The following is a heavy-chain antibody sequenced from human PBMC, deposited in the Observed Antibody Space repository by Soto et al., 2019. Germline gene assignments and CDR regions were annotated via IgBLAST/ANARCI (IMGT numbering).Heavy chain of an antibody. Sequence: GASLKISCKGSGYSFTTYWIGWVRQMPGKGLEWMGIIYPGESDTRYSPSFQGQVTVSADKSISTAYLQWSSLKASDTAMYYCARRAAQYYYDSSGYRSAFDIWGQGTTVTVSS. CDR1: GYSFTTYW. D-gene: IGHD3-22*01. CDR3: ARRAAQYYYDSSGYRSAFDI. CDR2: IYPGESDT. V-gene: IGHV5-51*01. J-gene: IGHJ3*02.